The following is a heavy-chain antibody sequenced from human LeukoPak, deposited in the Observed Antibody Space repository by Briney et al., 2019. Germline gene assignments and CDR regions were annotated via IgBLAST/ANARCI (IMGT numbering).Heavy chain of an antibody. CDR2: IYYSGST. CDR3: ARDLSPSPSGAFNWFDP. J-gene: IGHJ5*02. Sequence: SETLSLTCTVSGGSISGYYWSWIRQPPGKGLEWIGYIYYSGSTNYNPSLKSRVTISVDTSKNQFSLKLSSVTAADTAVYYCARDLSPSPSGAFNWFDPWGQGTLVTVSS. D-gene: IGHD1-26*01. CDR1: GGSISGYY. V-gene: IGHV4-59*01.